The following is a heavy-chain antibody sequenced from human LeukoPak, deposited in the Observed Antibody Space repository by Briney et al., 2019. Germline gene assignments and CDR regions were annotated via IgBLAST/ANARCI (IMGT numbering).Heavy chain of an antibody. J-gene: IGHJ4*02. CDR3: ARDNTITGTTPFDY. CDR2: IDWDDDK. D-gene: IGHD1-7*01. CDR1: GFSLSTSGMC. Sequence: SGPTLVNPTQTLTLTCTFSGFSLSTSGMCVSWIRQPPGKALEWLARIDWDDDKYYSTSLKTRLTISKDTSKNQVVLTMTNMDPVDTATYYCARDNTITGTTPFDYWGQGTLVTVSS. V-gene: IGHV2-70*11.